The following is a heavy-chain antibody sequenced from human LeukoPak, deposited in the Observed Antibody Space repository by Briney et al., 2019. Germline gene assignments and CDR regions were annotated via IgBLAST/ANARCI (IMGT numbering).Heavy chain of an antibody. CDR1: GFTFSSYS. CDR3: ARATQYSYGHDAFDI. CDR2: ISSSSTI. J-gene: IGHJ3*02. Sequence: PGGSLRLSCAASGFTFSSYSMNWVRQAPGKGLEWVSYISSSSTIYYADSVKGRFTISRDNAKNSLYLQMNSLRAEDTAVYYCARATQYSYGHDAFDIWGQGTMVTVSS. V-gene: IGHV3-48*01. D-gene: IGHD5-18*01.